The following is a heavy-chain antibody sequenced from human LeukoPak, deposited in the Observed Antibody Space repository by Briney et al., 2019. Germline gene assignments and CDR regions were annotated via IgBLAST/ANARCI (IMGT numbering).Heavy chain of an antibody. CDR2: IIPIFGTA. D-gene: IGHD3-3*01. CDR1: GGTFSSYA. CDR3: ACGRFLEWSMLAGYYYYMDV. V-gene: IGHV1-69*05. J-gene: IGHJ6*03. Sequence: SVKVSCKASGGTFSSYAISWVRQAPGQGREWMGRIIPIFGTANYAQKFQGRVTITTDESTSTAYMELSSLRSEDTAVYYCACGRFLEWSMLAGYYYYMDVWGKGTTVTVSS.